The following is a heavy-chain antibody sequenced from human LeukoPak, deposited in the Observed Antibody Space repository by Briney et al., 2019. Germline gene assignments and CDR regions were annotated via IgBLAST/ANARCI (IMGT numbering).Heavy chain of an antibody. CDR1: GGSITNTNYY. Sequence: SETLSLTCTVSGGSITNTNYYWAWIRQPPGEGLEWIGSVYHSGITYYTPSLKSRVSISVDTSKNQFSLKVTSVTAADTAVYYCATNYYFDNWGQGTLVTVSS. V-gene: IGHV4-39*07. CDR3: ATNYYFDN. D-gene: IGHD1-7*01. CDR2: VYHSGIT. J-gene: IGHJ4*02.